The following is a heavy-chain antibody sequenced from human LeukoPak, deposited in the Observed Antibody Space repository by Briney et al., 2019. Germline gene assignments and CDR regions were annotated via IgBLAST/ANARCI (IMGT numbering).Heavy chain of an antibody. CDR3: ATPGIAVADDAFDI. CDR2: INPNSGNT. J-gene: IGHJ3*02. Sequence: ASVKVSCKASGYTFTGYYMHWVRQAPGQGLEWMGWINPNSGNTGYAQKFQGRVTMTRNTSISTAYMELSRLRSDDTAVYYCATPGIAVADDAFDIWGQGTMVTVSS. V-gene: IGHV1-2*02. CDR1: GYTFTGYY. D-gene: IGHD6-19*01.